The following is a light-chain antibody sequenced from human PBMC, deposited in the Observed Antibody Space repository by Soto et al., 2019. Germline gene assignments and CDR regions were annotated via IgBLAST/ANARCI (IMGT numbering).Light chain of an antibody. CDR2: EDI. CDR1: SSDVGRYDL. V-gene: IGLV2-23*01. J-gene: IGLJ2*01. CDR3: CAYAGSSTYVV. Sequence: QSALTQPASVSGSPGQSITISCTGTSSDVGRYDLVSWYQQRPGNVPKLMIYEDIKRPSGVSDRFSGSKSGNTASLTISGLQAEDEADYYCCAYAGSSTYVVFGGGTKVTVL.